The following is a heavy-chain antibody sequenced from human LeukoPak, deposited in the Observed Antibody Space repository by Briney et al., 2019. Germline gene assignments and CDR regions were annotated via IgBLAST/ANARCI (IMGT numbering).Heavy chain of an antibody. Sequence: ASVKVSCKASGYTFTGYYMHWVRQAPGQGLEWMAWISVYNDDTDFAQDFQGRLTMTTDTSSNTVYMELGSLTSDDTAVYYCARGVTWSSYYVLDIWGQGTMVTVSS. CDR3: ARGVTWSSYYVLDI. D-gene: IGHD3-3*01. CDR1: GYTFTGYY. V-gene: IGHV1-18*04. CDR2: ISVYNDDT. J-gene: IGHJ3*02.